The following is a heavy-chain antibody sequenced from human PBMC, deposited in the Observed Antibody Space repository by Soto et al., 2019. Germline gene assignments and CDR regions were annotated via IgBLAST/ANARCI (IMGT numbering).Heavy chain of an antibody. J-gene: IGHJ4*02. CDR1: GFTFRDYT. V-gene: IGHV3-23*03. CDR2: ILADFNT. Sequence: EVQLLESGGGLVQPGESLTLSCAASGFTFRDYTMTWVRQAPGKVLECISVILADFNTYYVGSVRGRFTISRDNSKNTLYLEMNSLRAEDTAFYDCARRVEGYFDYWGQGALVTVSS. CDR3: ARRVEGYFDY.